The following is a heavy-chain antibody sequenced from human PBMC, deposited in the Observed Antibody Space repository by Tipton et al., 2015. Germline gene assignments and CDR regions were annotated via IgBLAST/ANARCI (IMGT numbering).Heavy chain of an antibody. CDR1: GYTFTTYD. Sequence: QLVQSGAEVKKPGASVKVSCKASGYTFTTYDITWVRQATGQGLEWMGWLTPFNGNTGYAQKFQGRVTMTRNTSISTVYMELSSLKSEDTAVYYCARGRGYSYYYYYGLDVWGQGTTVTVSS. CDR3: ARGRGYSYYYYYGLDV. CDR2: LTPFNGNT. D-gene: IGHD5-18*01. V-gene: IGHV1-8*01. J-gene: IGHJ6*02.